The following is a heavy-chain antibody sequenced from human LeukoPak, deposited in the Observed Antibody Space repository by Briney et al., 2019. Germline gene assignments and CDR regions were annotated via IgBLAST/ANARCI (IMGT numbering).Heavy chain of an antibody. Sequence: GGSLRLSCAASGFTFSSYSMNWVRQAPGKGLEWVSSISSSSSYIYYADSVKGRFTISRDNAKNSLYLQMNSLRAEDTAVYYCARDPTRGDGEAMVRGAPYYGMDVWGKGTTVTVSS. J-gene: IGHJ6*04. CDR2: ISSSSSYI. D-gene: IGHD3-10*01. CDR3: ARDPTRGDGEAMVRGAPYYGMDV. V-gene: IGHV3-21*01. CDR1: GFTFSSYS.